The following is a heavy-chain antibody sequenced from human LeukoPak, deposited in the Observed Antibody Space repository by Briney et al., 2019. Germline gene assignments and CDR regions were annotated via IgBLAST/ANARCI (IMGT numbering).Heavy chain of an antibody. CDR3: TTDLGDY. D-gene: IGHD3-16*01. CDR2: IKSKSDGGTT. CDR1: GFTFGNAW. V-gene: IGHV3-15*07. J-gene: IGHJ4*02. Sequence: GGSLRLSCAASGFTFGNAWINWARQAPGRGLEWVGRIKSKSDGGTTEYAAPVKDRFSISRDDSKNTVYLQMNSLKTEDTAIYYCTTDLGDYWGQGTLVTVSS.